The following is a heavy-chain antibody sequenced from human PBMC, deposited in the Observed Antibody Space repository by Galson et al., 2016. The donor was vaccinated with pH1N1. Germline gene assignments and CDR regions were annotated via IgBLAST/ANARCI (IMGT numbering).Heavy chain of an antibody. CDR1: GGTFSSYA. V-gene: IGHV1-69*13. D-gene: IGHD4-17*01. Sequence: SVKVSCKASGGTFSSYAISWVRQAPGQGLEWMGRIIPIFGTSNYAQKFQGRVTITADESTSTACMELSSLRSEDTAVYYCARGGYGDYTDYMDVWGKGTTVTVSS. CDR2: IIPIFGTS. J-gene: IGHJ6*03. CDR3: ARGGYGDYTDYMDV.